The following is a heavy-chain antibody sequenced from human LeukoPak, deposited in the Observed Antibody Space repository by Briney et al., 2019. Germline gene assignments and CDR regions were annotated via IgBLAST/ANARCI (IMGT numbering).Heavy chain of an antibody. CDR2: IYYSGST. J-gene: IGHJ4*02. Sequence: SQTLSLTCIVSGGSISSGDYYWSWIRQPPGKGLEWIGYIYYSGSTYYNPSLKSRVTISVDTSKNQFSLKLSSVTAADTAVYYCASDSGSSPFDYWGQGTLVTVSS. CDR3: ASDSGSSPFDY. V-gene: IGHV4-30-4*08. CDR1: GGSISSGDYY. D-gene: IGHD1-26*01.